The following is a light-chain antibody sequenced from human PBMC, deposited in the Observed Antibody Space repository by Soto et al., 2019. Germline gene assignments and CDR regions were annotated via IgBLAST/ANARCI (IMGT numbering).Light chain of an antibody. J-gene: IGLJ2*01. CDR1: SSDVGRYNY. V-gene: IGLV2-8*01. CDR2: EVS. Sequence: QPVLTQPPSASGSPGQSVTISCTGTSSDVGRYNYVSWYQQHPGKAPKLMIYEVSKRPSGIPDRFSGSKFGNTASLTVSGLQAEDEAHYYCSSYAGINNFDVVFGGGTKLTVL. CDR3: SSYAGINNFDVV.